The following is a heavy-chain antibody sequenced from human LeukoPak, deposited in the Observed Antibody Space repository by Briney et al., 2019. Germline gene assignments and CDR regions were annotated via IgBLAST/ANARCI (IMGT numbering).Heavy chain of an antibody. V-gene: IGHV4-34*01. CDR3: ARRGCSSTSCYKADY. CDR1: GGSFSGYY. Sequence: SETLSLTCAVYGGSFSGYYWSWIRQPPGKGLEWIGEINHSGSTNYNPSLKSRVTISVDTSKNQFSLKLSSVTAADTAVYYCARRGCSSTSCYKADYWGQGTLVTVSS. D-gene: IGHD2-2*02. J-gene: IGHJ4*02. CDR2: INHSGST.